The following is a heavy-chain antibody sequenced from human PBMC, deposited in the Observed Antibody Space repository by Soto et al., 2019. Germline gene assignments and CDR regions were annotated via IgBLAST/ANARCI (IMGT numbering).Heavy chain of an antibody. D-gene: IGHD4-17*01. Sequence: ESGGGLVLRGESLRLSCAASGFTVGSAYMSWVRQAPGKGLEWVAGIYSGGNTYYADSVKGRFTIPRDTSKNRLYLQMNSLRAEDAAIYYCARDPWVGDIGDYWGQGTLVTVSS. CDR1: GFTVGSAY. J-gene: IGHJ4*02. CDR2: IYSGGNT. CDR3: ARDPWVGDIGDY. V-gene: IGHV3-66*01.